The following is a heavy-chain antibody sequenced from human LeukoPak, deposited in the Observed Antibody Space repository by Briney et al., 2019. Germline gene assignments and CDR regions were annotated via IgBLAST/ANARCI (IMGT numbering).Heavy chain of an antibody. CDR3: ARDHEVQQQLANYFDY. V-gene: IGHV1-46*01. CDR2: INPSGGST. D-gene: IGHD6-13*01. J-gene: IGHJ4*02. CDR1: GGTFSSYA. Sequence: ASVKVSCKASGGTFSSYAISWVRQAPGQGLEWVGIINPSGGSTTYAQKFQGRVTMTRDTSTSTVYMELSNLIFEDTAVYYCARDHEVQQQLANYFDYWGQGTLVTVSS.